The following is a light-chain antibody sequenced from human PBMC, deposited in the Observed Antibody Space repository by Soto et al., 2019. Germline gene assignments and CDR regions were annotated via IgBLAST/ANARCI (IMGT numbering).Light chain of an antibody. CDR2: EVS. J-gene: IGLJ1*01. V-gene: IGLV2-14*01. Sequence: QSALAQPASVSGSPGQSITISCTGTSSDVGGYNYVSWYQQQSGKAPKLIIHEVSNRPSGVSNRFSGSKSGNTASLTISGLQAEDEGDYYCSSFTSSRAYVFGVGTKVTV. CDR1: SSDVGGYNY. CDR3: SSFTSSRAYV.